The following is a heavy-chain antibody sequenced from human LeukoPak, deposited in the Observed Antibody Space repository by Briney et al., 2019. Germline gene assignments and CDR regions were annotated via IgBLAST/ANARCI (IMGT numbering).Heavy chain of an antibody. D-gene: IGHD3-9*01. CDR2: IYTSGST. CDR3: ARERGFDDILTGYYVYYYMDV. J-gene: IGHJ6*03. V-gene: IGHV4-4*07. CDR1: GGSISSYY. Sequence: PSETLSLTCTVSGGSISSYYWSWIRQPAGKGLEWIGRIYTSGSTNCNPSLKSRVTMSVDTSKNQFSLKLSSVTAADTAVYYCARERGFDDILTGYYVYYYMDVWGKGTTVTISS.